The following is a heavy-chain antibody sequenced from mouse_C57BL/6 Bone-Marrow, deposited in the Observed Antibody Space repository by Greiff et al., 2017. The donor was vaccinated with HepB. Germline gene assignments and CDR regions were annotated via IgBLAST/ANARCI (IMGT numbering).Heavy chain of an antibody. CDR3: AKPNGTYFDY. CDR1: GYTFTSYG. V-gene: IGHV1-81*01. CDR2: IYPRSGNT. D-gene: IGHD6-5*01. Sequence: QVQLKQSGAELARPGASVKLSCKASGYTFTSYGISWVKQRTGQGLEWIGEIYPRSGNTYYNEKFKGKATLTADKSSSTAYMELRSLTSEDSAVYFCAKPNGTYFDYWGQGTTLTVSS. J-gene: IGHJ2*01.